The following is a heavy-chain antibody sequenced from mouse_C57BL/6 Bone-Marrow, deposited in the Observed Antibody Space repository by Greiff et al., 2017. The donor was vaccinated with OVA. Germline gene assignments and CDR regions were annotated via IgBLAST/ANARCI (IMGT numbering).Heavy chain of an antibody. CDR1: GFTFSDYY. CDR3: ARRGSNYTFHYFDY. Sequence: EVMLVESGGGLVQPGGSLKLSCAASGFTFSDYYMYWVRQTPEKRLEWVAYISNGGGSTYYPDTVKGRFTISRDNAKNTLYLQMSRLKSEDTAMYYCARRGSNYTFHYFDYWGQGTTLTVSS. V-gene: IGHV5-12*01. J-gene: IGHJ2*01. CDR2: ISNGGGST. D-gene: IGHD2-5*01.